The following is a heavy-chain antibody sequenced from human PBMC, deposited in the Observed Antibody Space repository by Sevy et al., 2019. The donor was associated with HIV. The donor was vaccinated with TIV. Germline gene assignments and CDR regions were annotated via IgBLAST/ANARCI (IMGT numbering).Heavy chain of an antibody. V-gene: IGHV4-31*03. CDR1: GGSISSGGYY. J-gene: IGHJ4*02. CDR3: ARSFLGDGYGDYGGVDY. D-gene: IGHD4-17*01. CDR2: IYYSGST. Sequence: SETLSLTCTVSGGSISSGGYYWSWIRQHPGKGLEWIGYIYYSGSTYYNPSLKSRVTISVDTSKNQFSLKLSSVTAAGTAGYYGARSFLGDGYGDYGGVDYWGQGTLVTVSS.